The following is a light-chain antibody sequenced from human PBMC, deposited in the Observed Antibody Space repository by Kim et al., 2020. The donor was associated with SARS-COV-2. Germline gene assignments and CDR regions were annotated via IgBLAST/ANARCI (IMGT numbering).Light chain of an antibody. J-gene: IGLJ2*01. CDR2: EDS. CDR1: GGSIANNF. V-gene: IGLV6-57*03. Sequence: NFMLTQSHSVSESPGNTVTISCSRSGGSIANNFVQWYQQRPGSAPTAVIYEDSQRPSGVPDRFSGSIDSSSNSASLTISGLKTEDEADYYCQSYDTNSVIFGGGTQLTVL. CDR3: QSYDTNSVI.